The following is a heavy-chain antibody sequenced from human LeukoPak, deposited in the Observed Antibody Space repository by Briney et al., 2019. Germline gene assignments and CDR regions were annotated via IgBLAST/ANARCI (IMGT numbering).Heavy chain of an antibody. CDR2: ISWNSGSI. J-gene: IGHJ4*02. Sequence: GGSLRLSCAASGFTFDDYAMHWVRQAPGKGLEWVSGISWNSGSIGYADSVKGRFTISRDNAKNSLYLQMNSLRAEDTAVYYCAREDNWNDFAYWGQGTLVTVSS. CDR3: AREDNWNDFAY. V-gene: IGHV3-9*01. CDR1: GFTFDDYA. D-gene: IGHD1-20*01.